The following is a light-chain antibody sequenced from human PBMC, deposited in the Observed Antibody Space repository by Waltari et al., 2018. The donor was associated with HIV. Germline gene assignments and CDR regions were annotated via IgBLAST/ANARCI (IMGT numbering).Light chain of an antibody. CDR1: SSNIGAGYD. CDR3: QSYDSNLSGL. Sequence: QSELTQPPSVSAAPGQRVTISCTGSSSNIGAGYDVHWYQQVPRRAPKVVIYGNSNRPSGVPDRFAGSKSGSSASLVITGLQSEDEADYYCQSYDSNLSGLFGGGTKVTVL. CDR2: GNS. J-gene: IGLJ2*01. V-gene: IGLV1-40*01.